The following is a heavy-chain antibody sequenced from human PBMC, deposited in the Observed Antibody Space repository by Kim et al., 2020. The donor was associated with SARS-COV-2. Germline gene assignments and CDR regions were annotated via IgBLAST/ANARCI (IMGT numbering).Heavy chain of an antibody. Sequence: ASVKVSCKASGYTFTSYAMNWVRQAPGQGLEWMGWINTNTGNPTYAQGFTGRVVFSLDTSVSTAYLQISSLKSEDTAVYYCARSLITMFGVGYWYMGVWGKGTTVTVSS. CDR2: INTNTGNP. CDR3: ARSLITMFGVGYWYMGV. D-gene: IGHD3-3*01. V-gene: IGHV7-4-1*02. CDR1: GYTFTSYA. J-gene: IGHJ6*03.